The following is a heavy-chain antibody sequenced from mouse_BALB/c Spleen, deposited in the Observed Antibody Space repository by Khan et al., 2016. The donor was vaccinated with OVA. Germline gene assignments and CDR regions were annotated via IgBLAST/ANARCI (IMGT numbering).Heavy chain of an antibody. CDR2: INPRSGYT. J-gene: IGHJ2*01. Sequence: QVQLKESAAELARPGASVKMSCKASGYTFTSNTMHWVKQRPGQGLEWIGYINPRSGYTEYNQKCKDKTTLTADTSSSPAYMQLSSLTSEDSAVYYCARRRGGYYFDYWGQGTTLTVSS. CDR1: GYTFTSNT. V-gene: IGHV1-4*02. CDR3: ARRRGGYYFDY.